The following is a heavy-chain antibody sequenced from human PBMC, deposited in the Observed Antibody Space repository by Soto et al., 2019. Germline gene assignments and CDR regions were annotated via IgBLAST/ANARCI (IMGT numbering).Heavy chain of an antibody. D-gene: IGHD1-26*01. Sequence: QVQLQQWGAGLLKPSETLSLTCAVYGGSFSGYYWSWIRQPPGKGLEWIGGINHSGSTNQNPSLKSRGTISVDTSKNQFSLRLKSITAADTAVYYCARGTSMTGAVQGDAPSKDFFDSWGQGTLVTVSS. CDR2: INHSGST. J-gene: IGHJ4*02. CDR3: ARGTSMTGAVQGDAPSKDFFDS. V-gene: IGHV4-34*01. CDR1: GGSFSGYY.